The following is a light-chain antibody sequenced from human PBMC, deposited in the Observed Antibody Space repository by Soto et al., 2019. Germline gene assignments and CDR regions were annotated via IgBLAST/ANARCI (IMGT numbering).Light chain of an antibody. V-gene: IGKV1-39*01. CDR2: AAS. CDR3: QQSYSNTWT. J-gene: IGKJ1*01. Sequence: DIQMTQSPSSLAASVGDRVTITCTASPCFSNYLNWYQQKPGNDPKLLIYAASTLQSGVPSRFSGSRSETDFTLTISSMQPEDVSTNSCQQSYSNTWTFGQGTKVEIK. CDR1: PCFSNY.